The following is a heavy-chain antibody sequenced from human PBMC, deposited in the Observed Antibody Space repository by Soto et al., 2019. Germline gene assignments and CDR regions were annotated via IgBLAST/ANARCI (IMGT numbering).Heavy chain of an antibody. D-gene: IGHD3-22*01. CDR1: GGSISSGGYY. V-gene: IGHV4-31*03. Sequence: SETLSLTCTVSGGSISSGGYYWSWIRQHPGKGLEWIGYIYYSGSTNYNPSLKSRVTISVETSKNQFSLKLSSVTAADTAVYYCARGLQGYYYDSSGYFNYWGQGTLVTVSS. CDR2: IYYSGST. J-gene: IGHJ4*02. CDR3: ARGLQGYYYDSSGYFNY.